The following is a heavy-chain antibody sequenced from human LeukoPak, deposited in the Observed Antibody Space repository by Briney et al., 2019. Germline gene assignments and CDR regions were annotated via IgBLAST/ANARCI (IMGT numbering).Heavy chain of an antibody. CDR1: GFVFSTYA. CDR3: AKVHYGSVSFYYHYYGMDV. V-gene: IGHV3-23*01. CDR2: MSGSGGNT. Sequence: PGGSLRLSCAASGFVFSTYAMNWVRQAPGKGLEWVSAMSGSGGNTYYADSVRGRFTVSRDNSRNTLYLQMNSLRVEDTAVYYCAKVHYGSVSFYYHYYGMDVWGQGTTVTVSS. D-gene: IGHD3-10*01. J-gene: IGHJ6*02.